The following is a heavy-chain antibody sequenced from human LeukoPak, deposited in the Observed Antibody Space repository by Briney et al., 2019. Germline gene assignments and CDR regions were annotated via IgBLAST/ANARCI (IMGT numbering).Heavy chain of an antibody. V-gene: IGHV7-4-1*02. CDR2: INTNTGNP. J-gene: IGHJ3*02. CDR1: GYTFTSYA. D-gene: IGHD2-15*01. Sequence: ASVKVSCKASGYTFTSYAMNWVRQAPGQGLEWMGWINTNTGNPTYAQGFTGRFVFSLDTSVSTAYLQISSLKAEDTAVYYCARGSAPGCSGGSCYPDAFDIWGQGTMVTVSS. CDR3: ARGSAPGCSGGSCYPDAFDI.